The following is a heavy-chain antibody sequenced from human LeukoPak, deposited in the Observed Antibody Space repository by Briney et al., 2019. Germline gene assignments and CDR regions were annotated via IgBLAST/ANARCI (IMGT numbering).Heavy chain of an antibody. Sequence: ASVKVSCKASGYTFTSYDINWARQATGQGLEWMGWMNPNSGNTGYAQKFQGRVTMTRNTSISTAYMELSSLRSEDTAVYYCARGYRYYYYYYGMDVWGQGTMVTVSS. V-gene: IGHV1-8*01. CDR1: GYTFTSYD. CDR2: MNPNSGNT. J-gene: IGHJ6*02. CDR3: ARGYRYYYYYYGMDV.